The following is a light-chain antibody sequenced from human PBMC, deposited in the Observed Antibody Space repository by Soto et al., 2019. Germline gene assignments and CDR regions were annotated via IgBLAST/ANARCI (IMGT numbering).Light chain of an antibody. CDR1: SSNIGAGYD. CDR2: ANT. V-gene: IGLV1-40*01. CDR3: QSYDSSLSVWV. J-gene: IGLJ3*02. Sequence: QLVLTQPPSVSGAPGQRVTISCTGSSSNIGAGYDVHWYQQLPGTAPKLLIYANTNRPSGVPDRFSVSKSGTSASLAITGLQAEDEADYYCQSYDSSLSVWVFGGGTKLTVL.